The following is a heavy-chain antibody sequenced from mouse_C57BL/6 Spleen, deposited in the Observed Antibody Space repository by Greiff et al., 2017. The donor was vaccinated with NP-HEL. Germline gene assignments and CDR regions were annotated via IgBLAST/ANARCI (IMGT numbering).Heavy chain of an antibody. CDR1: GFTFSDYG. D-gene: IGHD2-4*01. V-gene: IGHV5-17*01. CDR2: ISSGSSTI. Sequence: EVMLVESGGGLVKPGGSLKLSCAASGFTFSDYGMRWVRQAPEKGLEWVAYISSGSSTIYYAATVKGRFTISRDNAKNTLFLQMTSLRSEDTAMYYCARTDDYDGDAMDYWGQGTSVTVSS. CDR3: ARTDDYDGDAMDY. J-gene: IGHJ4*01.